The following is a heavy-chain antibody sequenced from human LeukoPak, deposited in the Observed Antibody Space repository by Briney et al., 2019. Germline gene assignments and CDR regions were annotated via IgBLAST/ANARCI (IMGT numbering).Heavy chain of an antibody. Sequence: KPSETLSLTCTVYGVSISSSSYYWGWIRQPPGKGLEWSGCNYYSASTSETPTINRRVTIYVDTSKTQPSLKLSSVTAADTAVYYCAGLLQLWLLATEYYFDYWGQGTLVTVSS. V-gene: IGHV4-39*01. D-gene: IGHD5-18*01. CDR3: AGLLQLWLLATEYYFDY. J-gene: IGHJ4*02. CDR1: GVSISSSSYY. CDR2: NYYSAST.